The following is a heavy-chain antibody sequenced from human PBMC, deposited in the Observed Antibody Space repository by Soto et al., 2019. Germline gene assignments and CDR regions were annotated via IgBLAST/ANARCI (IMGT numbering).Heavy chain of an antibody. CDR3: ARLSGYDYVFDY. V-gene: IGHV1-2*02. CDR2: IHPNHGDT. CDR1: GYTFTSYG. D-gene: IGHD5-12*01. Sequence: ASVKVSCKASGYTFTSYGISWVRQAPGQGLEWMGWIHPNHGDTNYAQKFQGRVSMTRDSSTSTAYIELSSLRFDDTAVYYCARLSGYDYVFDYWGQGTLVTVSS. J-gene: IGHJ4*02.